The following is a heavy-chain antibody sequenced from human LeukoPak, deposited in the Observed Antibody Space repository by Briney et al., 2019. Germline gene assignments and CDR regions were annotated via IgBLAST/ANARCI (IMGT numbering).Heavy chain of an antibody. V-gene: IGHV1-3*01. CDR2: INAGNGNT. CDR1: GYTFTSYA. J-gene: IGHJ3*02. CDR3: ARATQWFGELLSAFDI. D-gene: IGHD3-10*01. Sequence: ASVKVSCKASGYTFTSYAMHWVRQAPGQRLEWMGWINAGNGNTKYSQKFQGRVTITRDTSATTAYMELSSLRSEDTAVYYCARATQWFGELLSAFDIWGQGTMVTVSS.